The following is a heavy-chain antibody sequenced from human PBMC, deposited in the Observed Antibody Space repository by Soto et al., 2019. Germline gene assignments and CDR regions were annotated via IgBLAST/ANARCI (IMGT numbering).Heavy chain of an antibody. Sequence: SETLSLTCAVSGYSISTGFNWAWIRPPPGKGLEWIGSIYHSGSTYYNLSLKSRVTISSGASKNQISLKLSSVTAADTALYYCARHVRHFDSGDPTPRYFDSWGQGALVTVSS. CDR3: ARHVRHFDSGDPTPRYFDS. V-gene: IGHV4-38-2*01. J-gene: IGHJ4*02. CDR2: IYHSGST. CDR1: GYSISTGFN. D-gene: IGHD3-22*01.